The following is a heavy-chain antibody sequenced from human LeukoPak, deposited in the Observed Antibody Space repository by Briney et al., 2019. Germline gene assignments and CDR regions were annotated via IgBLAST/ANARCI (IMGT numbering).Heavy chain of an antibody. Sequence: GGSLRLSCAASALTFRNYAIHWVRQAPGKGLEWVAVISYDGSNKFYADSVKGRFTISRDSSNYTLYLQMNSLRVEDTAVYYCARDSPPYDRGDRWGQGTLVTVSS. D-gene: IGHD5-12*01. CDR2: ISYDGSNK. CDR1: ALTFRNYA. CDR3: ARDSPPYDRGDR. V-gene: IGHV3-30*04. J-gene: IGHJ4*02.